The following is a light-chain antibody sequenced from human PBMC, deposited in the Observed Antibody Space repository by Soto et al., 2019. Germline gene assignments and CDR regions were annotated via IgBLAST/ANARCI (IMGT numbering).Light chain of an antibody. J-gene: IGLJ1*01. CDR1: RSEVGSYNL. CDR2: EGS. Sequence: QSALTPPASVAGSPGQSITISCTGTRSEVGSYNLVSWYQQHPGKAPKLMIYEGSKRPSGVSNRFSGSKSGNTASLTISGLQAEDEADYYCCSYAGSSTYVFGTGTKVTVL. CDR3: CSYAGSSTYV. V-gene: IGLV2-23*01.